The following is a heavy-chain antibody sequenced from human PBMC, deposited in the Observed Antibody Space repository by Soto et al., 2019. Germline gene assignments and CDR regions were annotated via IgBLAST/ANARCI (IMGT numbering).Heavy chain of an antibody. CDR1: GDSVSSNSAA. CDR3: ARDPIAAAGREVNYGMDV. CDR2: TYNRSKWYN. Sequence: PSQTLSLTCAISGDSVSSNSAAWNWIRQSPSRGLEWLGRTYNRSKWYNDYAVSVKSRITINPDTSKNQFSLQLNSVTPEDTAVYYCARDPIAAAGREVNYGMDVWGQGTTVTVSS. V-gene: IGHV6-1*01. D-gene: IGHD6-13*01. J-gene: IGHJ6*02.